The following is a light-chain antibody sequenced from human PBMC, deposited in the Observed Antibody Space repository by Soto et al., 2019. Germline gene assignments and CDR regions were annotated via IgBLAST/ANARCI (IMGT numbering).Light chain of an antibody. V-gene: IGLV2-8*01. CDR2: EVT. Sequence: QSVLTQPPSAAGSPGQSVTISCTGTSSDVGGYNYVSWYQQHPGKAPKLIIYEVTKRPSGVPDRFSGSKSGNTASLTVSGLLAEDEADYYCSSPAGINNVVFGGGTKLTVL. J-gene: IGLJ3*02. CDR3: SSPAGINNVV. CDR1: SSDVGGYNY.